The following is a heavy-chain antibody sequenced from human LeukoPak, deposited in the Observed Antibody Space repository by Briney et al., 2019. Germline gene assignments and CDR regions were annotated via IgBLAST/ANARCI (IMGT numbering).Heavy chain of an antibody. V-gene: IGHV3-7*01. Sequence: GGSLRLSCAASGFTFRSYWMSWVRQAPGKGLEWVANIKQDGSEKYYVDSVKGRFTISRDNAKNSLYLQMNSLRAEDTAVYYCARDRDDILTGSQLTFDYWGQGTLVTVSS. J-gene: IGHJ4*02. D-gene: IGHD3-9*01. CDR3: ARDRDDILTGSQLTFDY. CDR1: GFTFRSYW. CDR2: IKQDGSEK.